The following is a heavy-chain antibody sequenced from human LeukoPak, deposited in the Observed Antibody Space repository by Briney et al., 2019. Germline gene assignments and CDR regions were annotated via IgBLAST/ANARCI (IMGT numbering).Heavy chain of an antibody. D-gene: IGHD3-10*01. J-gene: IGHJ4*02. CDR3: VKDSSSGSYFDY. CDR1: GFTFSRYA. Sequence: GGSLRLSCSASGFTFSRYAMHWVRQAPGKGLEYVSAISSNGGSTYYADSVKGRFTISRDNSRNTPHLQMSSLRVEDAAVYYCVKDSSSGSYFDYWGQGTLVTVSS. V-gene: IGHV3-64D*06. CDR2: ISSNGGST.